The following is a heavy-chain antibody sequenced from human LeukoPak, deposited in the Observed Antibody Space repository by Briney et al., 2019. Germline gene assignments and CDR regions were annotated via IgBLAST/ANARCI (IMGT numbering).Heavy chain of an antibody. CDR2: IGTAGDT. D-gene: IGHD6-6*01. J-gene: IGHJ4*02. CDR3: ARASIVGYSSSSSAPYYFDY. Sequence: GGSLRLSCAASGFTFSSYDMHWVRQATGKGLEWVSAIGTAGDTYYPGSVKGRFTISRENAKNSLYLQMNSLRAGDTAVYYCARASIVGYSSSSSAPYYFDYWGQGTLVTVSS. CDR1: GFTFSSYD. V-gene: IGHV3-13*01.